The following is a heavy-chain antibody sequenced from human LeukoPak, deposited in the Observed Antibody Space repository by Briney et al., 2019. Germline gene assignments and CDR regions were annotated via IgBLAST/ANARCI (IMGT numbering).Heavy chain of an antibody. CDR2: ISSSSSYI. CDR3: ARDGYYYDSSGMDV. CDR1: GFTFSSYS. J-gene: IGHJ6*02. Sequence: GGSLRLSCAASGFTFSSYSMNWVRQAPGKGLEWVSSISSSSSYIYHADSVKGRFTISRDNAKNSLYLLMNSLRAEDTAVYYCARDGYYYDSSGMDVWGQGTTVTVSS. V-gene: IGHV3-21*01. D-gene: IGHD3-22*01.